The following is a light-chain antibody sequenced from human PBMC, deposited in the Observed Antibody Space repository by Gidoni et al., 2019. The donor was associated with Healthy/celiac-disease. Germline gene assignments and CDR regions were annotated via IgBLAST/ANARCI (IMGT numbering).Light chain of an antibody. Sequence: QSVLTQPPPVSRAPRQRVPISCTGSSSNIGAGYDVHWYQQLPGTAPKLLIYGNSNRPSGVPDRFSGSKSGTSASLAITGLQAEDEADYYCQSYDSSLSGPNVVFGGGTKLTVL. J-gene: IGLJ2*01. V-gene: IGLV1-40*01. CDR1: SSNIGAGYD. CDR3: QSYDSSLSGPNVV. CDR2: GNS.